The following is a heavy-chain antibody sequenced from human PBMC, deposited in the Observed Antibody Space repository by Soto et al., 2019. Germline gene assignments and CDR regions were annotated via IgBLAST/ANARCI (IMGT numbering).Heavy chain of an antibody. Sequence: SETLSLTCAVYGGSFSGYYWSWIRQPPGKGLEWIGEINHSGSTNYNPSLKSRVTISVDTSKNQFSLKLSSVTAADTAVYYCARGGEKGNPTRPQNNWFDPWGQGTLVTVSS. CDR3: ARGGEKGNPTRPQNNWFDP. D-gene: IGHD6-6*01. J-gene: IGHJ5*02. CDR1: GGSFSGYY. V-gene: IGHV4-34*01. CDR2: INHSGST.